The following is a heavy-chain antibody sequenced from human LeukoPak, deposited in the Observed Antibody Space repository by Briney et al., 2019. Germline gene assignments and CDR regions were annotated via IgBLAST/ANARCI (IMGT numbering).Heavy chain of an antibody. CDR1: GFTFSS. D-gene: IGHD6-13*01. CDR3: ASDRSGSWYAFDI. Sequence: GGSLRLSCAASGFTFSSRNWVRQAPGKGLEWVSFISSSSDYIYYADSVKGRFTISRDIAKNSLYLQMNSLRAEDTAVYYCASDRSGSWYAFDIWGQGTMVTVSS. V-gene: IGHV3-21*06. CDR2: ISSSSDYI. J-gene: IGHJ3*02.